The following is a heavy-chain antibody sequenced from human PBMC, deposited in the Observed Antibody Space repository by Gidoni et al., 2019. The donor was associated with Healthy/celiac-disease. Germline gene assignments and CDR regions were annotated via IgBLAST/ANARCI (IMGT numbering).Heavy chain of an antibody. CDR1: GFTFSDYY. D-gene: IGHD1-1*01. CDR2: ISSSGSTI. CDR3: ARDQQLTPYYFDY. V-gene: IGHV3-11*01. Sequence: GGLVKPGGSLRLSCAASGFTFSDYYMSWIRQAPGKGLEWVSYISSSGSTISYADSVKGRFTISRDNAKNSLYLQMNSLRSEDTAVYYCARDQQLTPYYFDYWGQGTLVTVSS. J-gene: IGHJ4*02.